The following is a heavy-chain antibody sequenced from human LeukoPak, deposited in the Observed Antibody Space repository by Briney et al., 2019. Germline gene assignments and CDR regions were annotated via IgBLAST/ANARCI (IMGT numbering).Heavy chain of an antibody. CDR3: ARPQYYYDPDDAFNI. D-gene: IGHD3-22*01. CDR2: INPNSGGT. Sequence: GASVKVSCKASGYTFTDYYIHWVRQAPGQGLEWMGWINPNSGGTNYAQKFQGRVTMTRDTSISTAYMELSRLRSDDTAVYYCARPQYYYDPDDAFNIWGQGTMVTVSS. CDR1: GYTFTDYY. V-gene: IGHV1-2*02. J-gene: IGHJ3*02.